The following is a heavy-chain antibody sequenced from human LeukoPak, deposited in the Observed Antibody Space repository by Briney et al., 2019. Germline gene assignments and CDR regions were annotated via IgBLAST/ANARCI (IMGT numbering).Heavy chain of an antibody. J-gene: IGHJ4*02. D-gene: IGHD4-23*01. CDR1: GFTFSSFW. CDR3: ARRGDGGRSFDY. CDR2: IYSAGST. V-gene: IGHV3-53*01. Sequence: GGSLRLSCAASGFTFSSFWMNWVRQAPGKGLEWVSLIYSAGSTYYADSVTGRFTISRDNSKNTLFLQMNSLRAEDTAVYYCARRGDGGRSFDYWGQGTLVTVSS.